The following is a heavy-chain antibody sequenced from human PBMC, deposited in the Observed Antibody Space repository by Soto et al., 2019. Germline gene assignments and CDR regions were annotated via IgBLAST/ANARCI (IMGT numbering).Heavy chain of an antibody. CDR3: AMLGGWSGGSSGMDV. D-gene: IGHD6-19*01. CDR1: GLIFSDYH. J-gene: IGHJ6*02. V-gene: IGHV3-72*01. Sequence: EVQLVESGGGLVQPGGSLRLSCAASGLIFSDYHMDWVRQAPGKGLEWVGRIRRKANSYTTEYAASVKGRFTISRDDSKKSLYLHMNSLKSEDTAVYYCAMLGGWSGGSSGMDVWGQGTTVTVSS. CDR2: IRRKANSYTT.